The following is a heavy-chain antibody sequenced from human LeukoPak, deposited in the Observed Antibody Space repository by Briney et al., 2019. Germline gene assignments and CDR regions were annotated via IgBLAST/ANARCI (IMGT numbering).Heavy chain of an antibody. CDR3: AKGGEYSTSGFDY. Sequence: PGGSLRLSCAASGFTVSSSYMSWVRQAPGKGLEWVSVIYSGGSTYYADSVKGRFTISRDNSKNTLYLQMNSLRAEDTAVYYCAKGGEYSTSGFDYWGQGTLVTVSS. CDR2: IYSGGST. D-gene: IGHD6-6*01. V-gene: IGHV3-66*01. CDR1: GFTVSSSY. J-gene: IGHJ4*02.